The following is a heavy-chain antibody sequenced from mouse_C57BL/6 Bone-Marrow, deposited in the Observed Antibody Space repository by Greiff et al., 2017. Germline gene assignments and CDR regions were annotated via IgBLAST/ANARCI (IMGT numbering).Heavy chain of an antibody. Sequence: VQLQQSGPELVKPGASVKISCKASGYSFTGYYMNWVKQSPEKSLEWIGEINPSTGGTTYNQKFKAKATLTVDKSSSTAYMQLKSLTSEASAVYYCERGGWSYAMDYWGQGTSVTVSS. D-gene: IGHD2-3*01. CDR1: GYSFTGYY. V-gene: IGHV1-42*01. CDR2: INPSTGGT. J-gene: IGHJ4*01. CDR3: ERGGWSYAMDY.